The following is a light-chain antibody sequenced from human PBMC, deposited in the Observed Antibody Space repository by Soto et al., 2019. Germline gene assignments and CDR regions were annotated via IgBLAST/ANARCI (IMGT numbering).Light chain of an antibody. V-gene: IGKV1-33*01. CDR3: QQYVNALT. CDR2: DAS. J-gene: IGKJ4*01. Sequence: DIQMTQSPSSLSASAGDRVTITCQASQDISNHLNWYQQKAGKAPKLLINDASNLEAGVPARFSGSAAGTDFTLTISSLQPEDIATYYCQQYVNALTFGGGTKVEIK. CDR1: QDISNH.